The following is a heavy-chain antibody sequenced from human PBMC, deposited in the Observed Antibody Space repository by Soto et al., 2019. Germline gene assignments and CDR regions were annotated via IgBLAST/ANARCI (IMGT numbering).Heavy chain of an antibody. Sequence: PSETLSLTCTVSGGPINSHYWGWIRQPPGKVLELIGYIFYFGRTEYNPSLWSCFTISFDSSKTQFSLRLTSVTAADTATYYCARATGGTGPDYWGQGTLVTVSS. D-gene: IGHD1-1*01. J-gene: IGHJ4*02. CDR1: GGPINSHY. CDR3: ARATGGTGPDY. V-gene: IGHV4-59*11. CDR2: IFYFGRT.